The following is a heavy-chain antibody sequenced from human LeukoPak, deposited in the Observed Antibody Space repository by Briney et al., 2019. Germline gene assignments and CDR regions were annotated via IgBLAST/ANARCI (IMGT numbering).Heavy chain of an antibody. D-gene: IGHD2-15*01. V-gene: IGHV5-10-1*01. CDR3: ARHPSQYCSGGSCYSIVN. J-gene: IGHJ4*02. CDR2: IDPSDSYT. CDR1: GYSFTSYW. Sequence: HGESLRISCKGSGYSFTSYWISWVRQMPGKGLEWMGRIDPSDSYTNYSPSFQGHVTISADKSISTAYLQWSSLKASDTAMYYCARHPSQYCSGGSCYSIVNWGQGTLVTVSS.